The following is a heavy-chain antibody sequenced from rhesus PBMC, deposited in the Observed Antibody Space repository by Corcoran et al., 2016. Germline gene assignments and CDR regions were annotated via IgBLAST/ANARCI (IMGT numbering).Heavy chain of an antibody. CDR1: GYTFPSYY. Sequence: QVQLVQSGAEVQKPGASVKLSCTASGYTFPSYYINWVTTAPGPVLEWIGWINPSNGNTGYAQKFHGRVTMTRDTSTSTAYMELSSLRSEDTAVYYCTRYPYSGSWNFDYWGQGVLVTVSS. V-gene: IGHV1S9*01. CDR3: TRYPYSGSWNFDY. D-gene: IGHD6-25*01. J-gene: IGHJ4*01. CDR2: INPSNGNT.